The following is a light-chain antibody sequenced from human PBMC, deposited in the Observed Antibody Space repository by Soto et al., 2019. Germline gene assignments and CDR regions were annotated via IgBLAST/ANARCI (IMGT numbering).Light chain of an antibody. V-gene: IGLV2-23*01. CDR3: CSSAPESTYV. CDR1: SSDVGAYNS. J-gene: IGLJ1*01. CDR2: KGT. Sequence: QSALAQPASVSGSPGQSITISCTGTSSDVGAYNSVSWYQQHPHRAPQVIIYKGTQRPSGVSNRFSGSTSGNAASLTISDLQDEEQAAHFCCSSAPESTYVFGTGTKVTVL.